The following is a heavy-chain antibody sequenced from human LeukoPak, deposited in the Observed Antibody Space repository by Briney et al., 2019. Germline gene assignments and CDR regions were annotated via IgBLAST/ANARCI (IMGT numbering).Heavy chain of an antibody. D-gene: IGHD2-2*01. J-gene: IGHJ4*01. CDR1: GYTFTSYG. CDR2: ISAYNGNT. CDR3: ARDGEGYCSSTSCYWGRG. Sequence: ASVRVSCKASGYTFTSYGISWVRQAPGQGLEWMGWISAYNGNTNYAQKLQGRVTMTTDTSTSTAYMELRSLRSDDTAVYYCARDGEGYCSSTSCYWGRGRGEATLVTVSS. V-gene: IGHV1-18*01.